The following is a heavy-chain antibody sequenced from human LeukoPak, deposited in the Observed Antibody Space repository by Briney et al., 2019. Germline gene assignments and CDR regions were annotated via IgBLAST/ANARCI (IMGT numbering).Heavy chain of an antibody. J-gene: IGHJ4*02. Sequence: GGSLRLSCAASGFTVSSNYMSWVRQAPGEGLEWVSVIYSGGTTYYADSVKGRFTISRDNSKNTLYLQMNSLRAEDTAVYYCARQWGDDSSGYYYFDYWGQGTLVTVSS. CDR2: IYSGGTT. CDR1: GFTVSSNY. CDR3: ARQWGDDSSGYYYFDY. D-gene: IGHD3-22*01. V-gene: IGHV3-66*04.